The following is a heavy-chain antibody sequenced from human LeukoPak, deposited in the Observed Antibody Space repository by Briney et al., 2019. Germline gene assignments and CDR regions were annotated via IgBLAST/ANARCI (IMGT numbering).Heavy chain of an antibody. J-gene: IGHJ5*02. CDR3: ARAKLGYSGYDKGNWFDP. V-gene: IGHV3-11*06. D-gene: IGHD5-12*01. Sequence: GGSLRLSCAASGFTFSDYYMSWIRQAPGKGLEWVSSISSSSSYIYYADSVKGRFTISRDNAKNSLYLQMNSLRAEDTAVYYCARAKLGYSGYDKGNWFDPWGQGTLVTVSS. CDR1: GFTFSDYY. CDR2: ISSSSSYI.